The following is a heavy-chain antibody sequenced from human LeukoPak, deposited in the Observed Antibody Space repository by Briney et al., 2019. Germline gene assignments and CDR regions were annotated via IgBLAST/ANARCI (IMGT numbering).Heavy chain of an antibody. CDR2: ISYSGST. J-gene: IGHJ4*02. V-gene: IGHV4-59*01. Sequence: SETLSLTCTVSGGSISSYYWSWIRQPPGKGLEWIGYISYSGSTNYNPSLKSRVTMSVDTSRNQFSLKLSSVTAADTAVYYCARGRLGGSGSYYNVLGYWGQGTLVTVSS. D-gene: IGHD3-10*01. CDR1: GGSISSYY. CDR3: ARGRLGGSGSYYNVLGY.